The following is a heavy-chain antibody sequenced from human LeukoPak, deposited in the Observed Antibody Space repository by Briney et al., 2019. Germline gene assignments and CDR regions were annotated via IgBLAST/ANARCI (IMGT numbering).Heavy chain of an antibody. CDR1: GGSVSSSSSY. V-gene: IGHV4-39*07. CDR3: ARDRSYYGNWFDP. J-gene: IGHJ5*02. CDR2: IYYSGST. D-gene: IGHD1-26*01. Sequence: SETLSLTCTVSGGSVSSSSSYWGWIRQPPGKGLEWIGSIYYSGSTYYNPSLKSRVTMSVDTSTNQFSLQLNSVTPEDTAVYYCARDRSYYGNWFDPWGQGTLVTVSS.